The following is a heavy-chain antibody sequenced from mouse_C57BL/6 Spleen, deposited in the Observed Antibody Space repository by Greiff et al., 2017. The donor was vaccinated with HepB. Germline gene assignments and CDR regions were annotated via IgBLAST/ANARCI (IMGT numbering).Heavy chain of an antibody. Sequence: VQLKESGPELVKPGASVKIPCKASGYTFTDYNMDWVKQSHGKSLEWIGDINPNNGGTIYNQKFKGKATLTVDKSSSTAYMELRSLTSEDTAVYYCARKLLLREILFDYWGQGTTLTVSS. D-gene: IGHD1-1*01. CDR1: GYTFTDYN. CDR3: ARKLLLREILFDY. J-gene: IGHJ2*01. CDR2: INPNNGGT. V-gene: IGHV1-18*01.